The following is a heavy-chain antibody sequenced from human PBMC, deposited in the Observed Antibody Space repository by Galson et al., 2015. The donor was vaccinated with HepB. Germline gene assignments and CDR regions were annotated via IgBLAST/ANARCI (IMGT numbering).Heavy chain of an antibody. Sequence: SLRLSCAASGFTFSSYGMHWVRQAPGKGLEWMAVIWYEGSNKYYADSVKGRFTIYRDNSKNTLYLQMNSLRAEDTAVYYCASFGIAHDCSSTSCYLFDYWGQGTLVTVSS. V-gene: IGHV3-33*01. CDR1: GFTFSSYG. J-gene: IGHJ4*02. CDR3: ASFGIAHDCSSTSCYLFDY. CDR2: IWYEGSNK. D-gene: IGHD2-2*01.